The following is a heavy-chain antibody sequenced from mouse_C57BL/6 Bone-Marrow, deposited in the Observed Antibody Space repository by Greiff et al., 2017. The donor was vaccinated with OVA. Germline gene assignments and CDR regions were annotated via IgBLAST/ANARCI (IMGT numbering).Heavy chain of an antibody. D-gene: IGHD1-1*01. V-gene: IGHV5-6*01. CDR2: ISSGGSYT. J-gene: IGHJ4*01. CDR1: GFTFSSYG. Sequence: EVQLQQSGGDLVKPGGSLKLSCAASGFTFSSYGMSWVRQTPDKRLEWVATISSGGSYTYYPDSVKGRFTISRDNAKNTLYLQMSSLKSEDTAMYYCALYGSSPMNYWGQGTSVTVSS. CDR3: ALYGSSPMNY.